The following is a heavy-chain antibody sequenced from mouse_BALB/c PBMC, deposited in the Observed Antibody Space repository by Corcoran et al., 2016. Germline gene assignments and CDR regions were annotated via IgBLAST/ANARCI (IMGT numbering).Heavy chain of an antibody. V-gene: IGHV1-18*01. J-gene: IGHJ3*01. CDR1: GYSFTGYT. Sequence: EVKLQQSGPELVKPGASMKKSCRASGYSFTGYTMNWVKQSHGKNREWIGLINPYNGGTNYNQKFKGKATLNVDKSSSTAYMELLSLTSEDSAVYYCARWGTTRAYWGQGTLVTVSA. CDR2: INPYNGGT. D-gene: IGHD1-1*01. CDR3: ARWGTTRAY.